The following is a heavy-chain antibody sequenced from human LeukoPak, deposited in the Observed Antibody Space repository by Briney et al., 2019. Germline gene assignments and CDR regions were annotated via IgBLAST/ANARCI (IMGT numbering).Heavy chain of an antibody. CDR3: ARRATLVRGVISYYFDY. J-gene: IGHJ4*02. D-gene: IGHD3-10*01. Sequence: GESLKISCKGSRYIFTTYWIGWVRQMPGKGLEWMGIIYPGDSDTRYSPSFQGQVTISADKSISTAYLQWSSLKASDTAMYYCARRATLVRGVISYYFDYWGQGSLVTVSS. CDR1: RYIFTTYW. V-gene: IGHV5-51*01. CDR2: IYPGDSDT.